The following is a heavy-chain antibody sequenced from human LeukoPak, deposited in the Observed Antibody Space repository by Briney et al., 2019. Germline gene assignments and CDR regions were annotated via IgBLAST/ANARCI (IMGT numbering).Heavy chain of an antibody. V-gene: IGHV1-2*02. D-gene: IGHD1-26*01. CDR2: INPNSGGT. Sequence: GASVKVSCKASGYTFTGYYMHWVRQAPGQGLEWMGWINPNSGGTNYAQKFQGRVAMTRDTSISTAYMELSRLRSDDTAVYYCARDEVGATPPLDWGQGTLVTVSS. CDR3: ARDEVGATPPLD. CDR1: GYTFTGYY. J-gene: IGHJ4*02.